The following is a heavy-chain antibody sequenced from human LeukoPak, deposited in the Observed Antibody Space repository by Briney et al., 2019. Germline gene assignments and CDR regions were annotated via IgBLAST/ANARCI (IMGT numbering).Heavy chain of an antibody. Sequence: GGSLRLSCDASGFSISDYYMSWIRQSPGKGLVWISYITSGSGSTKYADSVKGRFTISRDKAKNSVALQLNSLRAEDTAVYYCTKERRGSYYAFESWGQGTLVTVSS. D-gene: IGHD3-22*01. J-gene: IGHJ4*02. V-gene: IGHV3-11*05. CDR2: ITSGSGST. CDR1: GFSISDYY. CDR3: TKERRGSYYAFES.